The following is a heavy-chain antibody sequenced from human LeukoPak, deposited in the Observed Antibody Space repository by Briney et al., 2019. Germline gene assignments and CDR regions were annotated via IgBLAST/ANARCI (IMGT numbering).Heavy chain of an antibody. CDR2: ISSSGSTI. CDR3: AAYDYSNGPFDY. J-gene: IGHJ4*02. Sequence: PGGSLRLSCAASGFTFSSYEMNWVRQAPGKGLEWVSYISSSGSTIYYADSVKGRFTISRDNAKNSLYLQMNSLRAEDTAVYYCAAYDYSNGPFDYWGQGTLVTVSS. CDR1: GFTFSSYE. D-gene: IGHD4-11*01. V-gene: IGHV3-48*03.